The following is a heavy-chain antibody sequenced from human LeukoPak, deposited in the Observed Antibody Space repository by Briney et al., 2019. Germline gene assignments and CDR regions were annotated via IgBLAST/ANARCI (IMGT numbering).Heavy chain of an antibody. CDR1: GFTFSSYR. CDR3: AFGYNHGFDYMDV. CDR2: ISSSSTYI. D-gene: IGHD5-18*01. J-gene: IGHJ6*03. V-gene: IGHV3-21*01. Sequence: GGSLRLSCAASGFTFSSYRMNWVRQAPGKGLEWVSSISSSSTYIYYADSVKGRFTISRDNAKNSLYLQMNSLRAEDTAVYYCAFGYNHGFDYMDVWAKGTTVAVSS.